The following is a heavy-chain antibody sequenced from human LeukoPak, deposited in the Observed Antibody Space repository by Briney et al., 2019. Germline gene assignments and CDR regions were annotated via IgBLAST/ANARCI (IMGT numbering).Heavy chain of an antibody. Sequence: GGSLRLSCAAYGFTVSNFYMTWVRQAPGKGLEWVSVIYSGGSTYYADSVKGRFTISRDNSKNTLSLQMSSLRAEDTAVYYCARVALYALDIWGQGTMVTVSS. CDR1: GFTVSNFY. J-gene: IGHJ3*02. CDR3: ARVALYALDI. CDR2: IYSGGST. D-gene: IGHD2-8*01. V-gene: IGHV3-53*01.